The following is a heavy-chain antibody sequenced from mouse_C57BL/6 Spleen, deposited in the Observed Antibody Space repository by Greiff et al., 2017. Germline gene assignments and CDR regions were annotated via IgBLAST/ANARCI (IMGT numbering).Heavy chain of an antibody. Sequence: VKLQEPGAELVKPGASVKMSCKASGYTFTSYWITWVKQRPGQGLEWIGDIYPGSGSTNYNEKFKSKATLTVDTSSSTAYMQLSSLTSEDSAVYYCARGYSNYRYAMDYWGQGTSVTVSS. J-gene: IGHJ4*01. CDR1: GYTFTSYW. CDR3: ARGYSNYRYAMDY. CDR2: IYPGSGST. D-gene: IGHD2-5*01. V-gene: IGHV1-55*01.